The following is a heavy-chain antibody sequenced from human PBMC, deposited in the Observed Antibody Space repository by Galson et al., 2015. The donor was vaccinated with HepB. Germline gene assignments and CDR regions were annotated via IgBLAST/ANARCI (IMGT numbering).Heavy chain of an antibody. V-gene: IGHV3-53*01. CDR1: GFTVSSNY. CDR3: ARVEIYGSGSYRN. Sequence: SLRLSCAASGFTVSSNYMSWVRQAPGKGLEWVSVIYSGGSTYYADSVKGRFTISRDNSKNTLYLQMNSLRAEDTAVYYCARVEIYGSGSYRNWGQGTLVTVSS. J-gene: IGHJ4*02. D-gene: IGHD3-10*01. CDR2: IYSGGST.